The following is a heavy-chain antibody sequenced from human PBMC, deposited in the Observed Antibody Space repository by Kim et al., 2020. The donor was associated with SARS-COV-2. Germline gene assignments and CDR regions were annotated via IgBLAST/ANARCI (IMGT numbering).Heavy chain of an antibody. D-gene: IGHD3-9*01. J-gene: IGHJ4*02. Sequence: GGSLRLSCAASGFTFSSYGMHWVRQAPGKGLEWVAVISYDGSNKYYADSVKGRFTISRDNSKNTLYLQMNSLRAEDTAVYYCAREEKLRYFDWPYSPVGYWGQGTLVTVSS. V-gene: IGHV3-33*05. CDR2: ISYDGSNK. CDR1: GFTFSSYG. CDR3: AREEKLRYFDWPYSPVGY.